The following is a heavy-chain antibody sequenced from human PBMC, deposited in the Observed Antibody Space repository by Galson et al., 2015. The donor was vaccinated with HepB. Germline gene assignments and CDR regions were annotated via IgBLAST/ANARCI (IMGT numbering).Heavy chain of an antibody. CDR3: ARDNKWNFDY. J-gene: IGHJ4*02. D-gene: IGHD1-1*01. V-gene: IGHV3-23*01. CDR2: ISGSAQST. Sequence: VSSISGSAQSTDYADSVKGRFTISRDNSKTTLFLQVDSLRPEDTAVYYCARDNKWNFDYWGQGTLVTVSS.